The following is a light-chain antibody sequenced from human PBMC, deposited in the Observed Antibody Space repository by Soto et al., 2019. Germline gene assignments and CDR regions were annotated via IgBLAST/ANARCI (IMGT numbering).Light chain of an antibody. V-gene: IGLV2-8*01. CDR1: SSDVGGYNF. CDR2: DVT. Sequence: QSALTRPPSASGSPGQSVTISCTGSSSDVGGYNFVSWYQQHPGKAPKLMIYDVTERPSGVPDRFSGSKSGNTASLTVSGLQADDEADYYCSSYAGTNIPVMFGGGTKVTVL. CDR3: SSYAGTNIPVM. J-gene: IGLJ3*02.